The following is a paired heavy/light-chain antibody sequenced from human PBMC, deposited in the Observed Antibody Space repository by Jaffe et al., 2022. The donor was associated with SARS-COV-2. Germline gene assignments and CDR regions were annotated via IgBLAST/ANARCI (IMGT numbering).Heavy chain of an antibody. CDR1: GFTFSTYK. V-gene: IGHV3-48*02. CDR3: ATSLVDSSGYPIFQY. D-gene: IGHD3-22*01. J-gene: IGHJ1*01. CDR2: ISGSSAYI. Sequence: EVQLVESGGGLVQPGGSLRLSCAASGFTFSTYKLNWVRQAPGKGLEWVSYISGSSAYIYYADSVKGRFTIFRDNSNNSLYLQMDSLRDEDTAVYYCATSLVDSSGYPIFQYWGQGTLVTVSS.
Light chain of an antibody. Sequence: DIQMTQSPSTLSASVGDRVTITCRASQSIGSRLAWYQQKPGKAPKFLIYKASTLETGVPSRFSGSGSGTDFSLTISSLQPDDFATYYCQHYNSYPWTFGQGTKVEIK. CDR3: QHYNSYPWT. J-gene: IGKJ1*01. V-gene: IGKV1-5*03. CDR2: KAS. CDR1: QSIGSR.